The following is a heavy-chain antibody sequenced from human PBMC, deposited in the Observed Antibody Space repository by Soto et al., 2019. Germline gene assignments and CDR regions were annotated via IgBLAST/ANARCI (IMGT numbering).Heavy chain of an antibody. Sequence: ASVKVSCKASRVAFSKFIVTWVRQAPGLGLEWVGGIIPIFGTANYAQKFQGRVTITADESTSTSYMEVNNLRSEDTAVYYCAKVRYSSPMGYYYGMDVWGQGTTVTLSS. V-gene: IGHV1-69*13. CDR3: AKVRYSSPMGYYYGMDV. CDR1: RVAFSKFI. CDR2: IIPIFGTA. J-gene: IGHJ6*02. D-gene: IGHD6-19*01.